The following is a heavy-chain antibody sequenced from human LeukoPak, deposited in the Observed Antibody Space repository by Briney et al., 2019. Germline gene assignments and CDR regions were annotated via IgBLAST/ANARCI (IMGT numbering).Heavy chain of an antibody. J-gene: IGHJ1*01. Sequence: SETLSLTCTVSGGSVSSGSYYWSWIRQTPGKGLEWIGYLYHNGSTDYNPSLKSRVTISVDTSKTQFSLKLTSVTAADSAVYYCARSVAAAGPHFKHWGQGTLVTVSS. D-gene: IGHD6-13*01. CDR1: GGSVSSGSYY. CDR2: LYHNGST. CDR3: ARSVAAAGPHFKH. V-gene: IGHV4-61*01.